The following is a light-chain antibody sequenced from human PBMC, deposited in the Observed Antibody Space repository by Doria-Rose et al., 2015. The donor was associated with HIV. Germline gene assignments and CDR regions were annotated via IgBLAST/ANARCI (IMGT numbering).Light chain of an antibody. V-gene: IGKV3-20*01. CDR1: QSFSSTY. CDR2: DGS. J-gene: IGKJ1*01. CDR3: HQYGTSWT. Sequence: TQSPGTLSLSPGERATLSCRASQSFSSTYLAWYQQKPGQAPSPLIYDGSTRATGTPDRFSASGSGTDFTLTINRLEPEDFALYYCHQYGTSWTFGQGTKVEI.